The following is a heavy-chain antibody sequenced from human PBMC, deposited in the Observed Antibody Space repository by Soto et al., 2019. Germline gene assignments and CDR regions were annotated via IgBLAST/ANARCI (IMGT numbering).Heavy chain of an antibody. Sequence: NPSETLSLTCTVSGGSISSYYWSWIRQPPGKGLEWIGYIYYSGSTNYNPSLKSRVTISVDTSKNQFSLKLSSVTAADTAVYYCARGGRITIFGVARPSYYYYYYMDVWGKGTTVTVSS. J-gene: IGHJ6*03. CDR2: IYYSGST. V-gene: IGHV4-59*01. D-gene: IGHD3-3*01. CDR3: ARGGRITIFGVARPSYYYYYYMDV. CDR1: GGSISSYY.